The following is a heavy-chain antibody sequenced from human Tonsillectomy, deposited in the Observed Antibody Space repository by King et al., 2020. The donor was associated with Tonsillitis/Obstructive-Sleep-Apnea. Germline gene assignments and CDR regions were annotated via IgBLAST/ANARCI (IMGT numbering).Heavy chain of an antibody. CDR2: IYPGDSDT. J-gene: IGHJ4*02. V-gene: IGHV5-51*01. Sequence: EQLVQSGAEVKKPGESLKISCKGSGYSFTSYWIGWVRQMPGKGLEWMGIIYPGDSDTRYSPSFQGQVTISADMSISTAYLQWSSLKASDTAMFYCAGFPEGYCSSTSCYALGGWDSWGQGTLVTVSS. D-gene: IGHD2-2*01. CDR1: GYSFTSYW. CDR3: AGFPEGYCSSTSCYALGGWDS.